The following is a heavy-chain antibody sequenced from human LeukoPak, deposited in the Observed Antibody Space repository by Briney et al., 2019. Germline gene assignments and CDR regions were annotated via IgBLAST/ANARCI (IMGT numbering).Heavy chain of an antibody. CDR3: ARVGSDCSGGSCYSNFDY. Sequence: SETLSLTCTVSGGSISSYYWSWIRQPPGKGLEWIGYIYYSGSTNYNPSLKSRVTISVDTSKNQFSLKLSSVTAAVTAVYYCARVGSDCSGGSCYSNFDYWGQGTLVTVSS. CDR2: IYYSGST. V-gene: IGHV4-59*01. D-gene: IGHD2-15*01. J-gene: IGHJ4*02. CDR1: GGSISSYY.